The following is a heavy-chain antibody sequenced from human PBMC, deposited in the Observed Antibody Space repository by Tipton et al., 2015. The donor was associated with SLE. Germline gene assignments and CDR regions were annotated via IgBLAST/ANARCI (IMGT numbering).Heavy chain of an antibody. CDR1: GGSISSHY. CDR2: IYYRGNT. CDR3: ARDGRGYCDNSGCSEYHWFDP. J-gene: IGHJ5*02. V-gene: IGHV4-59*11. D-gene: IGHD2-15*01. Sequence: TLSLTCSVSGGSISSHYWSWFRTPPGQGLEWIGYIYYRGNTKYNPSLKSRVTISLDTSRTQFSLKLSSVTAADTAIYYCARDGRGYCDNSGCSEYHWFDPWGQGTLVTVSS.